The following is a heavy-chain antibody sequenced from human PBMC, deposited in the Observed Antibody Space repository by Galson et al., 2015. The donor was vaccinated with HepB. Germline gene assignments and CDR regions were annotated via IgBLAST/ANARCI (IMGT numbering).Heavy chain of an antibody. CDR1: GFTFSDYY. D-gene: IGHD4-23*01. CDR2: ISSSSSYT. CDR3: ARSKSGGNGGFDY. Sequence: SLRLSCAASGFTFSDYYMSWVRQAPGKGLEWVSYISSSSSYTNYPDSVKGRFTISRDNAKNSLYLQMNSLRAEDTAVYYCARSKSGGNGGFDYWGPGTLVTVSS. V-gene: IGHV3-11*06. J-gene: IGHJ4*02.